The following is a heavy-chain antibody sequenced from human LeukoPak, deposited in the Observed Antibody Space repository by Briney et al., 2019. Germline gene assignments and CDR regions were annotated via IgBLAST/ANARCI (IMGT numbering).Heavy chain of an antibody. V-gene: IGHV4-34*01. CDR2: INHSGST. D-gene: IGHD6-13*01. J-gene: IGHJ4*02. Sequence: PSETLSLTCAVYGGSFSGYYWSWIRQPPGKGLEWIGEINHSGSTNYNPSLKSRVTISVDTSKNQFSLKLSSVTAADTAVYYCAREKEAAAGTGFEQDWGQGTLVTVPS. CDR1: GGSFSGYY. CDR3: AREKEAAAGTGFEQD.